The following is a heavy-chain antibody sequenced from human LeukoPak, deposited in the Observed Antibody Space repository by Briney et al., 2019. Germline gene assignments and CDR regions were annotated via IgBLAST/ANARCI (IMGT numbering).Heavy chain of an antibody. D-gene: IGHD6-13*01. CDR2: INPGDGST. Sequence: ASVKVSCKASGYSFSLYYLHWVRQAPGQGPEWMGMINPGDGSTTYRQKFKGRVTLTRDMSTSTIYMELSGLKFEDTAVYYCARDAGSSWHSWGQGTLVTVSS. J-gene: IGHJ4*02. CDR3: ARDAGSSWHS. V-gene: IGHV1-46*01. CDR1: GYSFSLYY.